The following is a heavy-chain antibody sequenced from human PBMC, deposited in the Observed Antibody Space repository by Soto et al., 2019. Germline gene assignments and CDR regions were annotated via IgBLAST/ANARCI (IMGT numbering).Heavy chain of an antibody. CDR3: AKDVRSGSGKYYFDY. CDR1: GFTFSSFA. Sequence: EMQLLESGGGLVQPGGSLRLSCAASGFTFSSFAMSWVRQAPGKGLEWVSSISGSGGSTYYPDSVKGRFTISRDSSKNTLYLQMNSLRAEDTAIYFCAKDVRSGSGKYYFDYWGQGTLVTVSS. V-gene: IGHV3-23*01. D-gene: IGHD3-10*01. CDR2: ISGSGGST. J-gene: IGHJ4*02.